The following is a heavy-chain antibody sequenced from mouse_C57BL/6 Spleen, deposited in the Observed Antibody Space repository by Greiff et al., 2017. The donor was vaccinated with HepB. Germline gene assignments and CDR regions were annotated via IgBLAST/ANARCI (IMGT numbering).Heavy chain of an antibody. V-gene: IGHV2-5*01. D-gene: IGHD3-2*02. CDR2: IWRGGST. CDR3: AKSGGDARYFSY. CDR1: GFSLTSYG. J-gene: IGHJ2*01. Sequence: VKLMESGPGLVQPSQRLSITCTVPGFSLTSYGVYWVRPSPGKGLEWLGVIWRGGSTDYNAAFMSRLSSTKDNSKSQVFFKMNSLQADDTAIYYCAKSGGDARYFSYWGQGTTLTISS.